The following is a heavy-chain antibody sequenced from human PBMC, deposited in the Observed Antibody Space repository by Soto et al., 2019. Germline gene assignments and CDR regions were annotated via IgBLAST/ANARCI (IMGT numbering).Heavy chain of an antibody. D-gene: IGHD1-26*01. J-gene: IGHJ4*02. CDR1: GGTFSSYA. Sequence: RASVKVSCKASGGTFSSYAISWVRQAPGQGLEWMGGIIPIFGTANYAQKFQGRVTITADESTSTAYMELSSLRSEDTAVYYCARVGATTQEFDYWGQGTLVTVSS. V-gene: IGHV1-69*13. CDR2: IIPIFGTA. CDR3: ARVGATTQEFDY.